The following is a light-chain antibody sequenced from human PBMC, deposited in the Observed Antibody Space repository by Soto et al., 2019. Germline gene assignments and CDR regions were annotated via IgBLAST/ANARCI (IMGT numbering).Light chain of an antibody. CDR3: QQYNDWLT. V-gene: IGKV3-15*01. CDR2: DTS. Sequence: VVMTQSPATLSVSPGERVTLSCRASENIRGDLAWYQQKRGQAPRLLLYDTSTRATGIPARFSGSRSGTDFTLTISSLQSEHSAVYYCQQYNDWLTFGGGTKVEIK. J-gene: IGKJ4*01. CDR1: ENIRGD.